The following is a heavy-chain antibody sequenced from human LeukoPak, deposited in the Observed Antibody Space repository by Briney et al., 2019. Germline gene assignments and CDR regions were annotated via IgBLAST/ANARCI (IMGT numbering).Heavy chain of an antibody. CDR1: GFTFSSHS. Sequence: GGSLRLSCAASGFTFSSHSVNWVRQAPGKGLEWVSYISSDSSTIYYADSVKGRFTISRDNAKNSLYLQMNSLRAEDTAVYYCARGVAATFTDDAFDIWGQGTMVTVSS. V-gene: IGHV3-48*04. J-gene: IGHJ3*02. CDR2: ISSDSSTI. D-gene: IGHD2-15*01. CDR3: ARGVAATFTDDAFDI.